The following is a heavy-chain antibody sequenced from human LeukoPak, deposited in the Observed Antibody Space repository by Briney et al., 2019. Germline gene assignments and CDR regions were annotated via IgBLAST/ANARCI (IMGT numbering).Heavy chain of an antibody. CDR3: ARDSRAIWGHDAFDI. J-gene: IGHJ3*02. CDR2: INPNSGGT. V-gene: IGHV1-2*02. Sequence: ASVKVSCKASGYTFTDYYMHLVRQAPGQGLEWMGCINPNSGGTNYAQKFQGRVTMTRDTSTSTTYMELRSLRSDDTAVYYCARDSRAIWGHDAFDIWGQGTMVTVSS. CDR1: GYTFTDYY. D-gene: IGHD7-27*01.